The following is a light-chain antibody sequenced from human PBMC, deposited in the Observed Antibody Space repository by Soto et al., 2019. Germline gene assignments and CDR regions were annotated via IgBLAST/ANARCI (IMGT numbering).Light chain of an antibody. V-gene: IGKV2-30*01. Sequence: EVVMTQSPLSLPVTLGQPASISCRSSQSLVSSDGNTYLSWFQQRPGQTPRRVIYKVSNRESGGQDRLSGSESRTDVTLKISWVEGKDVEISFCLHTTHWAYTFGQGTKLQIK. CDR1: QSLVSSDGNTY. CDR2: KVS. CDR3: LHTTHWAYT. J-gene: IGKJ2*01.